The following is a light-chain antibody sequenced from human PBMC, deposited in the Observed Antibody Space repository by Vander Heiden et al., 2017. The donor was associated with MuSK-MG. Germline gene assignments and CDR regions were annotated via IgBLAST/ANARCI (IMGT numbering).Light chain of an antibody. Sequence: QTVVTQEPSLTVSPGGPVTLTCASSTGAVTSGYNPTWFQQKPGHAPRALVYSAYSRDSWTPARFSGSLRGGTAALTLSGVQAEDEAEYYCLLYDGGAWVFGGGTKLTVL. CDR2: SAY. V-gene: IGLV7-43*01. J-gene: IGLJ3*02. CDR1: TGAVTSGYN. CDR3: LLYDGGAWV.